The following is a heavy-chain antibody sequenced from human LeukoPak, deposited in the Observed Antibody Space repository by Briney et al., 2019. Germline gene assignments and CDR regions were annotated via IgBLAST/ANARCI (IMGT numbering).Heavy chain of an antibody. CDR2: ISYTGST. CDR1: GGSISPYF. D-gene: IGHD3-10*01. J-gene: IGHJ5*02. CDR3: ARDDYRGVTNFNP. Sequence: SETLSLTCTVSGGSISPYFWSWMRQTPGKGLEWIGYISYTGSTNYNPALKSRVTISVDTSKNQFSLQLTSVTAADTAVYYCARDDYRGVTNFNPWGQGTLVTVSS. V-gene: IGHV4-59*01.